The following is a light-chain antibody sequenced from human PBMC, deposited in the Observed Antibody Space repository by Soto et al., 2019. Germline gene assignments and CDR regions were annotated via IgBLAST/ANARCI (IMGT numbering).Light chain of an antibody. CDR1: QSIYDW. CDR2: KAS. V-gene: IGKV1-5*03. Sequence: DIQMTQSPSTLSASVGDRVTITCRASQSIYDWLAWYQQKPGKAPKLLIYKASNLESGVPSRFSGSASGTEFTLTISRLQPDDFATYYCQHYNTYWTFGQGTKVEIK. CDR3: QHYNTYWT. J-gene: IGKJ1*01.